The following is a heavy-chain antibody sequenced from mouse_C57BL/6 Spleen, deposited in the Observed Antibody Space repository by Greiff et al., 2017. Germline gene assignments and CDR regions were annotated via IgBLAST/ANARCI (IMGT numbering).Heavy chain of an antibody. J-gene: IGHJ2*01. Sequence: EVQLKESGGDLVKPGGSLKLSCAASGFTFSSYGMSWVRQTPDKRLEWVATISSGGSYTYYPDSVKGRFTISRDNAKNTLYLQMSSLKSEDTAMYYCARRAYSNFFDYWGQGTTLTVSS. CDR2: ISSGGSYT. CDR1: GFTFSSYG. D-gene: IGHD2-5*01. V-gene: IGHV5-6*01. CDR3: ARRAYSNFFDY.